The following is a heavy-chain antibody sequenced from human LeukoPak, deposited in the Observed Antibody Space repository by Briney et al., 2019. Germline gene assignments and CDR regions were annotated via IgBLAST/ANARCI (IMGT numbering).Heavy chain of an antibody. V-gene: IGHV1-46*01. D-gene: IGHD2-2*01. CDR2: INPSGGST. J-gene: IGHJ5*02. CDR3: ARDRCIVVVPAAMVEGGWFDP. Sequence: ASVKVSCKASGYTFTSYYMHWVRQAPGQGLEWMGIINPSGGSTSYAQKFQGRVTMTRDTSTSTVYMELSSLRSEDTAVYYCARDRCIVVVPAAMVEGGWFDPWGQGTLVTVSS. CDR1: GYTFTSYY.